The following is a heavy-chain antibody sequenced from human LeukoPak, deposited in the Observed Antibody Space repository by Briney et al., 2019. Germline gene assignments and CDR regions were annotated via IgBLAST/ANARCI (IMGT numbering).Heavy chain of an antibody. D-gene: IGHD1-26*01. CDR1: GDSVSSNSAA. J-gene: IGHJ3*02. V-gene: IGHV6-1*01. CDR2: TYYRSQRYT. Sequence: SQTLSLTCAISGDSVSSNSAAWSWTRQSPSRGLEWRGTTYYRSQRYTDYAVSVNIRIPIHPATSKSELSWQLSSVTSEDTAVYYCAREGATGYSLDAFDIWGQGTMVTVSS. CDR3: AREGATGYSLDAFDI.